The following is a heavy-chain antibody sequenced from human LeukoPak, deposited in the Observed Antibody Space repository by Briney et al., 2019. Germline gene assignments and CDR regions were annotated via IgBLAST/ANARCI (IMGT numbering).Heavy chain of an antibody. V-gene: IGHV3-23*01. CDR3: AKGRERPDY. CDR1: GFTFSSYA. CDR2: INNSGGST. J-gene: IGHJ4*02. Sequence: GGSLRLSCAASGFTFSSYAMSWVRQAPGKGLEWVSTINNSGGSTYYADSVKGRFTISRDNSKNTLYLQMSSLRAEDTAVYYCAKGRERPDYWGQGTLVTVSS. D-gene: IGHD1-1*01.